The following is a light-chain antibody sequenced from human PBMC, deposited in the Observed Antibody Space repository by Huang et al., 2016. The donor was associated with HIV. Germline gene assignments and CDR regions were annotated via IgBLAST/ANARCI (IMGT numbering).Light chain of an antibody. Sequence: EIVMTQSPGTLPVSPGERVTLSCRANQSISSNLAWYQQKPGQAPRLLIYGVSTRATRIPGRFRGSGSGTRFTLNISGLQSEDVAVYYCQHYNTFGQGTKLEIK. CDR3: QHYNT. J-gene: IGKJ2*01. V-gene: IGKV3-15*01. CDR2: GVS. CDR1: QSISSN.